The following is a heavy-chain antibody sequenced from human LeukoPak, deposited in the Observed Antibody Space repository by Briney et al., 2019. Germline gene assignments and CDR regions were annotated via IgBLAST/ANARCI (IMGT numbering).Heavy chain of an antibody. CDR2: IIPIFGTA. CDR3: ARAGPGGSYWSYYYYMDV. J-gene: IGHJ6*03. V-gene: IGHV1-69*06. D-gene: IGHD1-26*01. Sequence: SVKVSCKASGGTFSSYAISWVRQAPGQGLEWMGGIIPIFGTANYAQKFQGRVTITADKSTSTAYMELSSLRSEDTAVYYCARAGPGGSYWSYYYYMDVWGKGTAVTVSS. CDR1: GGTFSSYA.